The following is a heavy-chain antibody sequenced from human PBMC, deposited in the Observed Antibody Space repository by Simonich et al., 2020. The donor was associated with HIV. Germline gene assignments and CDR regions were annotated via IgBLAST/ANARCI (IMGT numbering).Heavy chain of an antibody. J-gene: IGHJ4*02. CDR1: GFTFSSYA. CDR2: KSYDGSNK. CDR3: ASGGSISSVWADDY. V-gene: IGHV3-30*07. Sequence: QVQLVESGGGVVQPGRSLRLSCAASGFTFSSYAMHWVRQAPGKGLEWVADKSYDGSNKYYADSVKGRFTISRANSKNTLYLQMNSLRAEDTAVYYCASGGSISSVWADDYWGQGTLVTVSS. D-gene: IGHD3-16*01.